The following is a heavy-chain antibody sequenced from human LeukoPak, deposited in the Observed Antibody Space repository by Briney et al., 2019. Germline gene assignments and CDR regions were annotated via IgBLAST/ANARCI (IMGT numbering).Heavy chain of an antibody. CDR3: ARAWRYYDSSGYYYAYYFDY. J-gene: IGHJ4*02. D-gene: IGHD3-22*01. CDR2: IYYSGST. Sequence: PSETLSLTCTVSGGSISSYYWSWIRQPPGKGLEWIGYIYYSGSTNYSPSLKSRVTISVDTSKNQFSLKLSSVTAADTAVYYCARAWRYYDSSGYYYAYYFDYWGQGTLVTVSS. CDR1: GGSISSYY. V-gene: IGHV4-59*01.